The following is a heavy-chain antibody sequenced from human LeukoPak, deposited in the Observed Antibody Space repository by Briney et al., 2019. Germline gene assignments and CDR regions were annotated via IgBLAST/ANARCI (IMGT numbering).Heavy chain of an antibody. J-gene: IGHJ4*02. D-gene: IGHD3-10*01. Sequence: GGSLRLSCAASGFTFSYYWMHWVRQPPGKGLVWVSRINTDGSTTEYADSVKGRFTISRDNAKNTLYLQMNSLGAEDTAVYYRARDPTIPRYWGQGTQVTVSS. CDR2: INTDGSTT. V-gene: IGHV3-74*03. CDR1: GFTFSYYW. CDR3: ARDPTIPRY.